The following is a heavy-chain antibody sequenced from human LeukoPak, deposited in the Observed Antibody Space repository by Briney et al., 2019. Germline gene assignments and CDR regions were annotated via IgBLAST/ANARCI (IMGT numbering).Heavy chain of an antibody. J-gene: IGHJ3*02. CDR3: ARDENYYDSSGYSFVGAFDI. CDR2: IYHSGST. CDR1: GGSFSGYY. Sequence: SETLSLTCAVYGGSFSGYYWSWIRQPPGKGLEWIGSIYHSGSTYYNRSLKSRVTISVDTSKNQFSLKLSSVTAADTAVYYCARDENYYDSSGYSFVGAFDIWGQGTMVTVSS. D-gene: IGHD3-22*01. V-gene: IGHV4-34*01.